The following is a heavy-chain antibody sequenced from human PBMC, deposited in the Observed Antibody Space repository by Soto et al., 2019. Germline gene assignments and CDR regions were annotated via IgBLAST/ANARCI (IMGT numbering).Heavy chain of an antibody. J-gene: IGHJ5*02. CDR3: ARAVTGIAVPSWFDP. V-gene: IGHV4-59*01. Sequence: SETLSLTCTVSGGSISSYYWSWIRQPPGKGLEWIGYIYYSGSTNYNPSLKSRVTISVDTSKNQFSLKLSSVTAADTAVYYCARAVTGIAVPSWFDPWGQGTLVTVSS. CDR2: IYYSGST. D-gene: IGHD6-19*01. CDR1: GGSISSYY.